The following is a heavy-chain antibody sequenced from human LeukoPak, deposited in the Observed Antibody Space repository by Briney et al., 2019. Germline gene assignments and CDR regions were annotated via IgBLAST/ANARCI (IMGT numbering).Heavy chain of an antibody. CDR2: IYSSGST. CDR1: GTSMYYFY. Sequence: SETLSLTCSVSGTSMYYFYLAWLRQAAGKGLEWIGRIYSSGSTNYSPSLKSRVAMSVDTSKSQFYLRLTSVTAADTAFYYCARITATTEGPFDPWGQGILVTVSS. CDR3: ARITATTEGPFDP. D-gene: IGHD4-17*01. J-gene: IGHJ5*02. V-gene: IGHV4-4*07.